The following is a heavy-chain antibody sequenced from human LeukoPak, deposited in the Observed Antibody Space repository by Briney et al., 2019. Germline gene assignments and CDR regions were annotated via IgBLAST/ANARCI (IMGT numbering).Heavy chain of an antibody. CDR3: ARDTAMAELDY. CDR2: INTNGGST. J-gene: IGHJ4*02. V-gene: IGHV3-64*04. Sequence: GGSLRLSCAASGFTFSIYAMHWVRQAPGKGLEYVSAINTNGGSTYYADSVKGRFTISRDNSKNTLYLQMNSLRAEDTAVYYCARDTAMAELDYWGQRTLVTVSS. CDR1: GFTFSIYA. D-gene: IGHD5-18*01.